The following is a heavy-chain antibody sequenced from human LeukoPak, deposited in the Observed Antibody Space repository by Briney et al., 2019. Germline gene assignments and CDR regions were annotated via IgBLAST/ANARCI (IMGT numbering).Heavy chain of an antibody. V-gene: IGHV4-39*01. Sequence: SEALSLTCTVSGGSISSSSYYWGWIRQPPGKGLEWIGSIYYSGSTYYNPSLKSRVTISVDTSKNQFSLKLSSVTAADTAVYYCASLPYIGDYYYYMDVWGKGTTVTVSS. J-gene: IGHJ6*03. D-gene: IGHD1-26*01. CDR1: GGSISSSSYY. CDR2: IYYSGST. CDR3: ASLPYIGDYYYYMDV.